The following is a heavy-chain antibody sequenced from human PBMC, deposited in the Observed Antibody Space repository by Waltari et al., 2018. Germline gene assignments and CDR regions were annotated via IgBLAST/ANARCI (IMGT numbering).Heavy chain of an antibody. CDR1: GYSFTSYW. D-gene: IGHD6-19*01. CDR3: GRYRWGLDSGFYI. CDR2: IYPGDSHT. Sequence: EVQLVQSGAEVKKPGESLKISCKGSGYSFTSYWIGWVRQMPGKGLEWMGIIYPGDSHTTFRPSFQSQGPHSAHKAIHHAFLQWGSLKASGTPLFYRGRYRWGLDSGFYIWGQGTKVTLS. J-gene: IGHJ3*02. V-gene: IGHV5-51*01.